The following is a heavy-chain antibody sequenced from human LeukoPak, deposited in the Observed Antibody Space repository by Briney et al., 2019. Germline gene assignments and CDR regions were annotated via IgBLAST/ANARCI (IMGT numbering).Heavy chain of an antibody. Sequence: SETLSLTCTVSGGSISSGDYYWSWIRQPPGKGLEWIGYIYYSGSTYYNPSLKSRVTISVDKSKNQFSLKLSSVTAADTAVHYCARASGWLAPRGYFDYWGQGTLVTVSS. CDR2: IYYSGST. CDR3: ARASGWLAPRGYFDY. CDR1: GGSISSGDYY. J-gene: IGHJ4*02. V-gene: IGHV4-30-4*01. D-gene: IGHD6-19*01.